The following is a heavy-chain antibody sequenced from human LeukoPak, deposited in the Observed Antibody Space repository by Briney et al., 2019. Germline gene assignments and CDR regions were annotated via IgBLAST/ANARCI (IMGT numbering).Heavy chain of an antibody. CDR1: GFTFDDYG. Sequence: GGSLRLSCAASGFTFDDYGMSWVRQAPGKGLEWVSGINWNGGSTGYADSVKGRFTISRDNAKNSLYLQMNSLRADDTAVYFCASAQGGVILPDYFHHWGQGTLVTVSS. J-gene: IGHJ1*01. D-gene: IGHD3-16*02. CDR3: ASAQGGVILPDYFHH. V-gene: IGHV3-20*04. CDR2: INWNGGST.